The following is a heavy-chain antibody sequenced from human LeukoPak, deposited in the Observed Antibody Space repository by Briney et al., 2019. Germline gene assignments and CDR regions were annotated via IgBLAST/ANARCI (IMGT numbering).Heavy chain of an antibody. Sequence: SETLSLTCEVSGGHFSAHFWSWVRQSPGKGLEWIGEVDHRGSSNINPSFKTRVTMSVDMSKNQFSLRLTSVTAEDTALYYCAGRTPHFYYYTAVWDKGATVTVSS. CDR2: VDHRGSS. CDR3: AGRTPHFYYYTAV. CDR1: GGHFSAHF. J-gene: IGHJ6*03. V-gene: IGHV4-34*01. D-gene: IGHD2-15*01.